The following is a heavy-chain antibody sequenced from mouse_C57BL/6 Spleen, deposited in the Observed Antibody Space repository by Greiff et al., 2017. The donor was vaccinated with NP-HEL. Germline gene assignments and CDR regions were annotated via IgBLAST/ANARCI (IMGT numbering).Heavy chain of an antibody. J-gene: IGHJ3*01. CDR2: IDPENGYT. CDR3: TTGVGYGSSYGAY. V-gene: IGHV14-4*01. D-gene: IGHD1-1*01. CDR1: GFNIKDDY. Sequence: EVQLQQSGAELVRPGASVKLSCTASGFNIKDDYMHWVKQRPEQGLEWIGWIDPENGYTEYASKFQGKATITADTASNTAYLQLSILTSEDTAVYYCTTGVGYGSSYGAYWGQGTLVTVSA.